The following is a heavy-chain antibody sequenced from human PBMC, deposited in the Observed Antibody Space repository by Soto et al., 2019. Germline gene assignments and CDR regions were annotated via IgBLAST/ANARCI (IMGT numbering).Heavy chain of an antibody. J-gene: IGHJ4*02. Sequence: QVRLQESGPGLVKPSETLSLSCTVSGASISSYYWSWIRQSPGKGLEWIGQMFYSGSATYNPSLKSRATISVDTSKNQFSLKLSSVTAADTAVYYCARVADYYSDSAAYLDYWGQGTLVTVSS. CDR1: GASISSYY. V-gene: IGHV4-59*01. D-gene: IGHD3-22*01. CDR2: MFYSGSA. CDR3: ARVADYYSDSAAYLDY.